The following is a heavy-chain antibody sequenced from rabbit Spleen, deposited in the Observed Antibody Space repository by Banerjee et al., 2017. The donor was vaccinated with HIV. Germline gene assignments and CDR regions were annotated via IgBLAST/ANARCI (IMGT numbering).Heavy chain of an antibody. Sequence: QSLEESGGGLVQPGGSLKLSCKASGFDFSTYYMSWARQAPGKGLEWIGYIDPIFGSTYYASWAKGRFTISKTSSTTVTLQMTSLTVADTATYFCARDTASSFSSYGMDLWGQGTLVTVS. CDR1: GFDFSTYY. CDR3: ARDTASSFSSYGMDL. J-gene: IGHJ6*01. CDR2: IDPIFGST. V-gene: IGHV1S40*01. D-gene: IGHD8-1*01.